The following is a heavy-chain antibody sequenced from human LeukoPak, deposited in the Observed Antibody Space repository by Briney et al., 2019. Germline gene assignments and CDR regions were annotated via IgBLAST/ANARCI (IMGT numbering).Heavy chain of an antibody. CDR1: GYTFTDYS. CDR3: ARGWYYYDSSGYPAAEYFQH. V-gene: IGHV1-2*02. J-gene: IGHJ1*01. D-gene: IGHD3-22*01. CDR2: INPNSGGT. Sequence: ASVKVSCKASGYTFTDYSMHWVRQAPGQGLEWMGWINPNSGGTNYAQKFQGRVTMTRDTSISTAYMELSRLRSDDTAVYYCARGWYYYDSSGYPAAEYFQHWGQGTLVTVSS.